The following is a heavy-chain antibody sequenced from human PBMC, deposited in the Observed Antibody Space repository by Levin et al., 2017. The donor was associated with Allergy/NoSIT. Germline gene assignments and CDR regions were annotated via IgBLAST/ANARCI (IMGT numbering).Heavy chain of an antibody. J-gene: IGHJ3*01. D-gene: IGHD3-22*01. CDR3: AKDDGSSGLTPSDF. Sequence: PGGSLRLSCAASGFTFSTYAMSWVRQAPGRGLEWVSVVTGNGGSTYYADSVKGRFTVSRDNSKNTLYLQMNSLRAEDTALYYCAKDDGSSGLTPSDFWGQGTRVTVSS. V-gene: IGHV3-23*01. CDR1: GFTFSTYA. CDR2: VTGNGGST.